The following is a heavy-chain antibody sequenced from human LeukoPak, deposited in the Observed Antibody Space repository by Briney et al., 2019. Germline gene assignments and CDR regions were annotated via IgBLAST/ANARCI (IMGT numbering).Heavy chain of an antibody. Sequence: GASVKVSCKASGYTFSSYDINWVRQATGQGLEWMGWMNPNSGNTGYAQKFQGRVTMTRNTSISTAYMELSSLRSEDTAVYYCARGQKSALTYGSGTYAYYFDCWGQGTLVTVSS. V-gene: IGHV1-8*01. CDR1: GYTFSSYD. CDR2: MNPNSGNT. CDR3: ARGQKSALTYGSGTYAYYFDC. D-gene: IGHD3-10*01. J-gene: IGHJ4*02.